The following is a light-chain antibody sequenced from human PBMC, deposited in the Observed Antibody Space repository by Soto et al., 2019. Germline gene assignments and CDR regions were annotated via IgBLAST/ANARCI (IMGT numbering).Light chain of an antibody. V-gene: IGLV1-44*01. Sequence: QSVLTQPPSASGTPGQRVTISCSGSSYNIGRYTVNWYQQLPGTAPTLLISTNNQRPGVVPDRFSGSKSGTSASLAISGLQSKYEADYYCAAWDDSLDGPVFGGGTKPTVL. CDR2: TNN. J-gene: IGLJ2*01. CDR1: SYNIGRYT. CDR3: AAWDDSLDGPV.